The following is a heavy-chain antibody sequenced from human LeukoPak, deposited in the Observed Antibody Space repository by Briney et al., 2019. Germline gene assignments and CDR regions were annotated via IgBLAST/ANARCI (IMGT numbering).Heavy chain of an antibody. CDR2: INGNSGGT. CDR3: ARENIEQWPAFDY. J-gene: IGHJ4*02. Sequence: ASVKVSCKASGYTLIGYYMHWVRQAPGQGPEWMGWINGNSGGTKYAQKFEGRVTMTSDTSTSTVQMDLGTLRSDDTAVYYCARENIEQWPAFDYWGQGTPVTVSS. V-gene: IGHV1-2*02. D-gene: IGHD1/OR15-1a*01. CDR1: GYTLIGYY.